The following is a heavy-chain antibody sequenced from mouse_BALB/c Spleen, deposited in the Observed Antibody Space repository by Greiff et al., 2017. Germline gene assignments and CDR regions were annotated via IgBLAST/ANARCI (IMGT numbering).Heavy chain of an antibody. Sequence: VESGGGLVKPGGSLKLSCAASGFTFSSYAMSWVRQTPEKRLEWVASISSGGSTYYPDSVKGRFTISRDNARNILYLQMSSLRSEDTAMYYCAREDYYGSSYGWFAYWGQGTLVTVSA. CDR1: GFTFSSYA. V-gene: IGHV5-6-5*01. CDR2: ISSGGST. J-gene: IGHJ3*01. D-gene: IGHD1-1*01. CDR3: AREDYYGSSYGWFAY.